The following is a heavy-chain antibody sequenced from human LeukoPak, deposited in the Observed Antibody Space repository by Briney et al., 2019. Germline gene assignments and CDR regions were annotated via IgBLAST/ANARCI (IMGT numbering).Heavy chain of an antibody. CDR1: GGSISSSSYY. D-gene: IGHD2-15*01. J-gene: IGHJ6*03. CDR2: INHSGIT. V-gene: IGHV4-39*01. CDR3: ARQRYCSGGSCYQSYYYYYYMDV. Sequence: SETLSLTCTVSGGSISSSSYYWSWIRQPPGKGLEWIGEINHSGITNYNPSLKSRVTISVDQSKNHFTLKLSSVTAADTAVYYCARQRYCSGGSCYQSYYYYYYMDVWGKGTTVTISS.